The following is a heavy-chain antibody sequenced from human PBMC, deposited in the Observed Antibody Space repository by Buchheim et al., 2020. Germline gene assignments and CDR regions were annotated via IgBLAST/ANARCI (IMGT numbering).Heavy chain of an antibody. CDR1: GFIFADYA. V-gene: IGHV3-23*01. J-gene: IGHJ4*02. Sequence: EVQLLESGGGLIQPGGCLTLSCAASGFIFADYAMAWVSQDPGKGLEWVAGTTFSGGITDYADSGKGRFTISRDNFKNKMFLQMTSLRAEDTAIYYCAKFESSSSSNSGFDHWGQGTL. D-gene: IGHD6-6*01. CDR2: TTFSGGIT. CDR3: AKFESSSSSNSGFDH.